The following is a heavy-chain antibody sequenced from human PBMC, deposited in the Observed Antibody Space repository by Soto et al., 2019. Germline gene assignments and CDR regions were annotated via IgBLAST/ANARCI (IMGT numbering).Heavy chain of an antibody. V-gene: IGHV1-18*04. CDR1: GYIFTNYG. D-gene: IGHD6-19*01. CDR3: AREGGHGSGWYGAFDI. CDR2: ISAYKGNT. Sequence: QVHLVQSGGEVKKPGASVRVSCKSTGYIFTNYGFSWVRQAPGQGLGWMGWISAYKGNTNYAQKLQGRVTLTRDTFTSTVYMELRSLRSDDTAMYYCAREGGHGSGWYGAFDIWGQGTMITVSS. J-gene: IGHJ3*02.